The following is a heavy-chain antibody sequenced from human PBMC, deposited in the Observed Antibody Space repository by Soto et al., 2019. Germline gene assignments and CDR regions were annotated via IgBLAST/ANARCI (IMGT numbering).Heavy chain of an antibody. V-gene: IGHV3-23*01. CDR3: AKDQTRSGSYPAFDY. Sequence: GGSLRLSCAASGFTFSSYAMSWVRQAPGKGLEWVSAISGSGGSTYYADSVKGRFTISRDNSKNTLYLQMNSLRAEDTAVYYCAKDQTRSGSYPAFDYWGQGTLVTVSS. D-gene: IGHD3-10*01. CDR1: GFTFSSYA. J-gene: IGHJ4*02. CDR2: ISGSGGST.